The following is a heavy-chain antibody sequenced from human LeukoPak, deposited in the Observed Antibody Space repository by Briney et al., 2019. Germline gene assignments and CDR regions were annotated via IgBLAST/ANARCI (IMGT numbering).Heavy chain of an antibody. CDR3: ARDQGGSGPTTYDY. V-gene: IGHV3-74*03. J-gene: IGHJ4*02. Sequence: GGSLRLSCAASGFTFSRSWMHWVRQAPGKGLVWVSRINADGSDTMYADSVKGRFTISRDNAKNTLYLQMNSLKAEDTAVYYCARDQGGSGPTTYDYWGQGNLVTVSS. D-gene: IGHD6-19*01. CDR2: INADGSDT. CDR1: GFTFSRSW.